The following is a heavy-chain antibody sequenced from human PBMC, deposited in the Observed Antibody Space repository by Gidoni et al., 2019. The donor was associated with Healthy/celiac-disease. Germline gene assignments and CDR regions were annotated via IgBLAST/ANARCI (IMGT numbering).Heavy chain of an antibody. J-gene: IGHJ6*02. CDR1: GFTFSSYA. CDR2: IRGSGGST. V-gene: IGHV3-23*01. CDR3: AKDRLSFQDMIVVVTPPGYGMDV. D-gene: IGHD3-22*01. Sequence: EVQLLESGGGLVQPGGSLRLSCAASGFTFSSYALSWLLQAPGKGLEWVSAIRGSGGSTYYADSVKGRFTISRDNSKNTLYLQMNSLRAEDTAVYYCAKDRLSFQDMIVVVTPPGYGMDVWGQGTTVTVSS.